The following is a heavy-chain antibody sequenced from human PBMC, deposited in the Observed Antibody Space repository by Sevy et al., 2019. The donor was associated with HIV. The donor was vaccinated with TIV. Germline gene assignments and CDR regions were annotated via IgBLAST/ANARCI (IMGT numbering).Heavy chain of an antibody. CDR2: IYSGGST. Sequence: GGSLRFSCAASGFTVSSNYMSWVRQAPGKGLEWVSVIYSGGSTYYADSVKGRFTISRDNSKNTLYLQMNSLRAEDTAVYYCARMYYYDSSGLPGHAFDIWGQGTMVTVSS. J-gene: IGHJ3*02. D-gene: IGHD3-22*01. CDR3: ARMYYYDSSGLPGHAFDI. V-gene: IGHV3-53*01. CDR1: GFTVSSNY.